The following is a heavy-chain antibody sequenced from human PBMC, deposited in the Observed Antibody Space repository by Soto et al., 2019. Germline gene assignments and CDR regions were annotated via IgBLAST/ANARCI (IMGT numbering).Heavy chain of an antibody. D-gene: IGHD3-9*01. CDR1: GGTFSSYA. CDR2: IIPIFGTA. CDR3: ARHTDWLSYYYYGMDV. Sequence: ASVKVSCKASGGTFSSYAISWVRQAPGQGLEWMGGIIPIFGTANYAQKFQGRVTITADESTSTAYMELSSLRFEDTAVYYCARHTDWLSYYYYGMDVWGQGTTVTVSS. J-gene: IGHJ6*02. V-gene: IGHV1-69*13.